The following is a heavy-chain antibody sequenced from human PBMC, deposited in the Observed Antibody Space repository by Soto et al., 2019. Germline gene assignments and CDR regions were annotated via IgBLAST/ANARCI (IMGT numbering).Heavy chain of an antibody. Sequence: QVHLVQSGAEVKKPGASVKVSCKASGYTFTNYDINWVRQAPGQGLEWMGWISTYTGNTNYAQKLQGRVTMTTHTSTGTAYMELRSLRSDDTAVYYCARGYYYGSGRPTPGGMDVWGQGTKVTVSS. CDR3: ARGYYYGSGRPTPGGMDV. CDR2: ISTYTGNT. D-gene: IGHD3-10*01. J-gene: IGHJ6*02. CDR1: GYTFTNYD. V-gene: IGHV1-18*01.